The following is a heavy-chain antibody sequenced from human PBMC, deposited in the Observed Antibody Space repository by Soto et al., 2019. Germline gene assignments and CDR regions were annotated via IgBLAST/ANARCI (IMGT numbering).Heavy chain of an antibody. D-gene: IGHD2-15*01. J-gene: IGHJ6*03. CDR1: GFTFSSYA. CDR3: AKKGPCSGGGCPPLNYYYYMDV. CDR2: ISGSGGST. V-gene: IGHV3-23*01. Sequence: GGSLRLSCAASGFTFSSYAMSWVRQAPGKGLEWVSIISGSGGSTYYADSVKGRFTISRENSKKTLYLQMNSLGAEDTAVYYCAKKGPCSGGGCPPLNYYYYMDVWGKGTTVTVSS.